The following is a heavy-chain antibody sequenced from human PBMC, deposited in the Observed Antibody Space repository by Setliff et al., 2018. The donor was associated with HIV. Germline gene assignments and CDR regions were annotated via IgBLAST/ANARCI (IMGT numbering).Heavy chain of an antibody. CDR2: ISAYNGNT. Sequence: ASVKVSCKASGYTFTSYGIGWVRQAPGQGLEWMGWISAYNGNTNYAQKPKGRVTMTTDTSTSTAYMEVRSLRSDDTAVYYCARKGTGDAFDIWGQGTMVTVSS. CDR1: GYTFTSYG. D-gene: IGHD1-1*01. CDR3: ARKGTGDAFDI. V-gene: IGHV1-18*01. J-gene: IGHJ3*02.